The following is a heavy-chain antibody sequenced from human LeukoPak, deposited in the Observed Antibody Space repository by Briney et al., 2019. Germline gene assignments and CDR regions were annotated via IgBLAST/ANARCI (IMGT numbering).Heavy chain of an antibody. CDR3: TRRSRVDDYGED. CDR1: GFTFSDSA. Sequence: GGSLTLSCAASGFTFSDSAMHWVRHASGKGLQWVGRVRSKANSYATSYAASVKGRFTISRDDSKNTAYLQMNSLKTEDTAVYYCTRRSRVDDYGEDWGQGTLVTVSS. V-gene: IGHV3-73*01. CDR2: VRSKANSYAT. J-gene: IGHJ4*02. D-gene: IGHD4-17*01.